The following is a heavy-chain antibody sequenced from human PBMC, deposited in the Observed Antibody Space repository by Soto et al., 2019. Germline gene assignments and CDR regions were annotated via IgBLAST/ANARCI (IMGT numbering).Heavy chain of an antibody. CDR2: IYYSGST. CDR3: ARHTRGVVVPAATNLFDY. V-gene: IGHV4-39*01. Sequence: QLQLQESGPGLVKPSETLSLTCTVSGGSISSSSYYWGWIRQPPGKGLEWIGSIYYSGSTYYNPSLKSRVTISVDTSKNQFSLKLSSVTAAYTAVYYCARHTRGVVVPAATNLFDYWGQGTLVTVSS. CDR1: GGSISSSSYY. D-gene: IGHD2-2*01. J-gene: IGHJ4*02.